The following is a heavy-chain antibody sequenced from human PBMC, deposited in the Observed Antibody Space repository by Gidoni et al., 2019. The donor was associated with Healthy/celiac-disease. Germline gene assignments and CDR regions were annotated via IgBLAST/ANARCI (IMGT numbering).Heavy chain of an antibody. CDR2: INHSGST. D-gene: IGHD2-2*02. J-gene: IGHJ6*02. CDR3: ARGGLKRYCSSTSCYNSGFYYYYGMDV. V-gene: IGHV4-34*01. Sequence: QVQLQQWGAGLLKPSETLSLTCAVYGGSFSGYYWSWLRQPPGKGLEWIGEINHSGSTNYNPSLKSRVTISVDTSKNQFSLKLSSVTAADTAVYYCARGGLKRYCSSTSCYNSGFYYYYGMDVWGQGTTVTVSS. CDR1: GGSFSGYY.